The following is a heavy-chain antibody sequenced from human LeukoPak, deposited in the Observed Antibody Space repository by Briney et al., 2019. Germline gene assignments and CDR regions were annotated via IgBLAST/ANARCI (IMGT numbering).Heavy chain of an antibody. CDR1: GYTFTSYD. D-gene: IGHD2-15*01. CDR3: ARGYCSGGSCSHDAFDI. V-gene: IGHV1-8*03. J-gene: IGHJ3*02. CDR2: MNPNRGNT. Sequence: GASVKVSCKASGYTFTSYDINWVRQATGQGLEWMGWMNPNRGNTGYAQKFQGRVTITRNTSISTAYMELSSLRSEDTAVYYCARGYCSGGSCSHDAFDIWGQGTMVTVSS.